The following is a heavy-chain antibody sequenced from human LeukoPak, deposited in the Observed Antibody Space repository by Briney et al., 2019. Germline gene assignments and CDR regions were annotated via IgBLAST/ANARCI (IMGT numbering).Heavy chain of an antibody. CDR2: ISGSGGST. CDR3: ATIAVAGNYYYYGMDV. J-gene: IGHJ6*02. CDR1: GFTFSSYA. V-gene: IGHV3-23*01. D-gene: IGHD6-19*01. Sequence: GGSLRLSCAASGFTFSSYAMSWVRQAPGKGLEWVSAISGSGGSTYYADSVKGRFTISRDNSKNTLYLQMNSLRAEDTAVYYCATIAVAGNYYYYGMDVWGQGTTVTVSS.